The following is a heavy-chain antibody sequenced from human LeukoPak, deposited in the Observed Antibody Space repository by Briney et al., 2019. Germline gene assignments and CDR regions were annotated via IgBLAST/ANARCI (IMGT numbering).Heavy chain of an antibody. Sequence: GGSLRLSCAASGFTFSSYEMNWVRQAPGKGLEWVSSMSTSGSFIYYANSVKGRFTISRDNAKNSLYLQMNSLRAEDTAVYCCARDMSPTYYSDSSGFDAFDIWGQGTTVTVSS. CDR3: ARDMSPTYYSDSSGFDAFDI. V-gene: IGHV3-21*01. CDR1: GFTFSSYE. J-gene: IGHJ3*02. D-gene: IGHD3-22*01. CDR2: MSTSGSFI.